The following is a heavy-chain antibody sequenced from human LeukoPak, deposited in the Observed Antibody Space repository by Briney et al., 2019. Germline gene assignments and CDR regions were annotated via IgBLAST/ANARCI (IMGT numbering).Heavy chain of an antibody. D-gene: IGHD6-6*01. V-gene: IGHV3-21*01. CDR3: ARDMGIAARPSPHYYYYGMDV. CDR2: ISSSSSYI. J-gene: IGHJ6*02. CDR1: GFTFSSYS. Sequence: GGSLRLSCAASGFTFSSYSMHWVRQAPGKGLEWVSSISSSSSYIYYADSVKGRFTISRDNAKNSLYLQMNSLRAEDTAVYYCARDMGIAARPSPHYYYYGMDVWGQGTTVTVSS.